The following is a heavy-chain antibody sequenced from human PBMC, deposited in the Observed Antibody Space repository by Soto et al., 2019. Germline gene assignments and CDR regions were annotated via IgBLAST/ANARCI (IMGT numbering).Heavy chain of an antibody. V-gene: IGHV4-59*01. CDR1: GGSISSYY. J-gene: IGHJ4*02. CDR2: IYYSGST. CDR3: ARGRESGEYDY. D-gene: IGHD4-17*01. Sequence: SETLSLTCTVSGGSISSYYWSWIRQPPGKGLEWIGYIYYSGSTNYNPSLKSRVTISVDTSKNQFSLKLSSVTAADTAVYYCARGRESGEYDYWGQGTLVPVSS.